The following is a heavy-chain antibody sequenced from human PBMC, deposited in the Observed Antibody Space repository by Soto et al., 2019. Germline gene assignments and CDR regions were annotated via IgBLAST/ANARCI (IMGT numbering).Heavy chain of an antibody. Sequence: QVQLVQSGAEEKKPGASVKVSCQASGYTFTSYAMHSVRQAPGQRLEWMGCINAGNGNTKYSQKFQGRVTITRDTSASTAYMELSSLRSEDTAVYYCARSIVVVTALDYWGQGTLVTVSS. D-gene: IGHD2-21*02. V-gene: IGHV1-3*05. CDR3: ARSIVVVTALDY. J-gene: IGHJ4*02. CDR1: GYTFTSYA. CDR2: INAGNGNT.